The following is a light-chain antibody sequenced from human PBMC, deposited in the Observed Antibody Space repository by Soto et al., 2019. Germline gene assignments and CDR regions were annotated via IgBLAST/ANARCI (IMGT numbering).Light chain of an antibody. J-gene: IGLJ1*01. CDR1: SSDVVGDNY. V-gene: IGLV2-14*01. CDR3: SSYTSSSTFYV. CDR2: DVS. Sequence: QSALTQPASVSGSPGQSITISCTGTSSDVVGDNYVSWYQQHPGKAPKLMIYDVSNRPSGVSNRFSGSKSGNTASLTISGLKAEDEADYYCSSYTSSSTFYVFGTGTKVTVL.